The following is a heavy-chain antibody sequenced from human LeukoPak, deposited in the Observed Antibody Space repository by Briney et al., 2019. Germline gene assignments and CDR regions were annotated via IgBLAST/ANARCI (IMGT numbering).Heavy chain of an antibody. J-gene: IGHJ4*02. CDR2: ISWGGGTI. CDR3: ARDLVYCSATSCQDY. CDR1: GFTFSSYT. V-gene: IGHV3-30-3*01. Sequence: GGSLRLSCVASGFTFSSYTMQWVRRAPGKGVEGVAVISWGGGTIQYGDCVNGRFTLSRDDSKSMLYLQMSSLRADDTVVYYCARDLVYCSATSCQDYWGQGTLVTVSS. D-gene: IGHD2-2*01.